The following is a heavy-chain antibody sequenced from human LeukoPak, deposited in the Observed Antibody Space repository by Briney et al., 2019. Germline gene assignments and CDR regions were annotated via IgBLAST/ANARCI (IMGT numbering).Heavy chain of an antibody. CDR1: GYTFTNYY. J-gene: IGHJ5*02. Sequence: ASLKVSCKASGYTFTNYYIHWMRQAPGQGLEWMGVINPSGGSNSNAQNFQGRVTMTRDTSTSTVYMEMSSLRYEDTAVYYCARVGDSSNSWFDPWGQGTLVTVSS. CDR3: ARVGDSSNSWFDP. D-gene: IGHD6-19*01. CDR2: INPSGGSN. V-gene: IGHV1-46*01.